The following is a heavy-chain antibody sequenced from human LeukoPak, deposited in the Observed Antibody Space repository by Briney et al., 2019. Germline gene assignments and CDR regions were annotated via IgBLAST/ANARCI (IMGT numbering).Heavy chain of an antibody. CDR1: GFTFSSYG. CDR3: AKDRHPYSGTYYTDY. J-gene: IGHJ4*02. CDR2: IRYDGSDK. Sequence: GGSLRLSCAASGFTFSSYGMHWVRQAPGKGLEWVAFIRYDGSDKYYADSVKGRFTISRDNSKNTLLLQMNSLRSEDTAVFYCAKDRHPYSGTYYTDYWGQGTLVAVSS. V-gene: IGHV3-30*02. D-gene: IGHD1-26*01.